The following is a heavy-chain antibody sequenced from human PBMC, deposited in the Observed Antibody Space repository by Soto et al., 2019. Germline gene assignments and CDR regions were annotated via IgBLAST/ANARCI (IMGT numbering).Heavy chain of an antibody. CDR2: IYHSGST. CDR3: ARGCISTSCYGIFDY. V-gene: IGHV4-30-2*01. Sequence: QLQLQESGSGLVKPSQTLSLTCAVSGGSISSGGYSWSWIRQPPGKGLEWIGYIYHSGSTYYNPSLKSRVPITVDRSKNQFSLKLSSVTAADTAVYYCARGCISTSCYGIFDYWGQGTLVTVSS. CDR1: GGSISSGGYS. D-gene: IGHD2-2*01. J-gene: IGHJ4*02.